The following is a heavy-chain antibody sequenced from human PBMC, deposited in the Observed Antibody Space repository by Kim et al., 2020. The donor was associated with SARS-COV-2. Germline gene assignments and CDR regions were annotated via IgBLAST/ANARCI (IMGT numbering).Heavy chain of an antibody. J-gene: IGHJ4*02. V-gene: IGHV3-30*18. D-gene: IGHD6-19*01. CDR3: AKGLIAVAGTGGDYFDY. Sequence: GGSLRLSCAASGFTFSSYGMHWVRQAPGKGLEWVAVISYDGSNKYYADSVKGRFTISRDNSKNTLYLQMNSLRAEDTAVYYCAKGLIAVAGTGGDYFDYWGQGTLVTVSS. CDR1: GFTFSSYG. CDR2: ISYDGSNK.